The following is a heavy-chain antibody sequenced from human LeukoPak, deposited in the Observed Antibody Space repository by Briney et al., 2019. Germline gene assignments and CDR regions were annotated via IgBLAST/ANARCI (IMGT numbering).Heavy chain of an antibody. V-gene: IGHV1-18*01. CDR3: ARSDPDTAMVDY. J-gene: IGHJ4*02. Sequence: ASVKVSCKASGYIFTSYGISWVRQAPGQGLEWMGWISPYNGNTSYVQKLQGRVTMTTDTSTSTAYMELRSLRSDDTAVYYCARSDPDTAMVDYWGQGTLVTVSS. D-gene: IGHD5-18*01. CDR2: ISPYNGNT. CDR1: GYIFTSYG.